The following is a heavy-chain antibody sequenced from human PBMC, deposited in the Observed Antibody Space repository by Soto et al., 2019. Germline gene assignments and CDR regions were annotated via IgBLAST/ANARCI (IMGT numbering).Heavy chain of an antibody. CDR2: ISNNGAHT. Sequence: EAQLVESGGGLVQPGGSLRLSCAASGLTFSNYEMHWVRQAPGKGLEYVSGISNNGAHTDYAKSVKGRFTISRDNSENTLYLQMVSLRAEDMALYYCARRGYGSRWPNVYMDVWGKGTTVTVSS. J-gene: IGHJ6*03. CDR3: ARRGYGSRWPNVYMDV. CDR1: GLTFSNYE. V-gene: IGHV3-64*01. D-gene: IGHD6-13*01.